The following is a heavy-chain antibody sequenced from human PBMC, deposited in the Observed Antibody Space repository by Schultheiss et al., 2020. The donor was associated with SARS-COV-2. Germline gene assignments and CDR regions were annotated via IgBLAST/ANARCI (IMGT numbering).Heavy chain of an antibody. D-gene: IGHD3-9*01. CDR3: ARRRITIFCLDY. CDR1: GYTFTSYG. J-gene: IGHJ4*02. Sequence: ASVKVSCKASGYTFTSYGISWVRQAPGQGLEWMGWISAYNGNTNYAQKLQGRVTMTRNTSISTAYMELSSLRSEDTAVYYCARRRITIFCLDYWGQGTLVTVSS. CDR2: ISAYNGNT. V-gene: IGHV1-18*01.